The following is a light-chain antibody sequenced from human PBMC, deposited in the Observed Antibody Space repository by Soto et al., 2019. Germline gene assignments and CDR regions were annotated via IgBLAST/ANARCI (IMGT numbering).Light chain of an antibody. V-gene: IGKV2-28*01. CDR2: LAS. CDR3: MRALQTPLT. CDR1: QTLLYRNGNNY. Sequence: DLVMTQSPLSLPVTPGEPASISCRSSQTLLYRNGNNYLDWYLQKPGQSPQLLIYLASNRVSGVPDGFSGSGSGTDFTLKISRVEAADVGVYYCMRALQTPLTFGGGTKVEIK. J-gene: IGKJ4*01.